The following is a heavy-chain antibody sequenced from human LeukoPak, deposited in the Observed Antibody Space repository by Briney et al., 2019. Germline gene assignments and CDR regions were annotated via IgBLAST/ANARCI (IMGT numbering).Heavy chain of an antibody. J-gene: IGHJ5*02. D-gene: IGHD2-15*01. CDR2: IIPILGIA. CDR3: ARSCSGGSCAWFDP. V-gene: IGHV1-69*04. CDR1: GYTFTSYG. Sequence: RASVKVSCKASGYTFTSYGISWVRQAPGQGLEWMGRIIPILGIANYAQKFQGRVTITADKSTSTAYMELSSLRSEDTAVYYCARSCSGGSCAWFDPWGQGTLVTVSS.